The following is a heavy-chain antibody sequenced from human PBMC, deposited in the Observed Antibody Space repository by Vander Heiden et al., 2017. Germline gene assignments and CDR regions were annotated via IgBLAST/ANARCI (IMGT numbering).Heavy chain of an antibody. V-gene: IGHV4-34*01. CDR1: GGSFSGYY. D-gene: IGHD2-15*01. Sequence: VYGGSFSGYYWSWIRQPPGKGLEWIGEINHSGSTNYNPSLKSRVTISVDTSKNQFSLKLSSVTAADTAVYYCARGEFYCSGGSCHSGYYYGMDVWGQGTTVNLAS. J-gene: IGHJ6*02. CDR2: INHSGST. CDR3: ARGEFYCSGGSCHSGYYYGMDV.